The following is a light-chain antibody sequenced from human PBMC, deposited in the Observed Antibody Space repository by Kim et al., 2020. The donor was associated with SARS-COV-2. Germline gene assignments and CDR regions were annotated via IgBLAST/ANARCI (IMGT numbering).Light chain of an antibody. V-gene: IGKV1-6*01. CDR2: GAS. CDR1: QDIRND. Sequence: AIQMTQSPSSLSASVGDRVTITCRASQDIRNDLGWYQHKSGQAPKVLIYGASTLQSGVPSRFSGSGSGTDFTLTISSLQPEDFATYYCLQDYSYPLTFGQGTKVDIK. J-gene: IGKJ1*01. CDR3: LQDYSYPLT.